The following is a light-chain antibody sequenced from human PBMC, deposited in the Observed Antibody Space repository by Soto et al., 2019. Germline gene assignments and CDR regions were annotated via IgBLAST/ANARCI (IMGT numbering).Light chain of an antibody. Sequence: DIQMTQSPSTLSASVGDRVTITCRASQSISSWLAWYQQKPGKAPKVLIYDASSLESGVPSRFSGSGSGTEYSLTISSLQPDDFATYYCQQSYNNPKTFGQGTKVDIK. CDR3: QQSYNNPKT. V-gene: IGKV1-5*01. CDR2: DAS. J-gene: IGKJ1*01. CDR1: QSISSW.